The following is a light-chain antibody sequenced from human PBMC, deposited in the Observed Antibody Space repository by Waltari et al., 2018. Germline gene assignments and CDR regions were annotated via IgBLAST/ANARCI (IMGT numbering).Light chain of an antibody. CDR1: QSVSSSY. CDR3: QQYGNSRGS. V-gene: IGKV3-20*01. CDR2: GAS. Sequence: EIVLTQSPGTLSLSPGEVATLSCRASQSVSSSYLAWYQQKPGQAPRLLIYGASNRATDITDRFTGSGSGTDFTLTINRLEPEDFAVYYCQQYGNSRGSFGQGTKLEIK. J-gene: IGKJ2*03.